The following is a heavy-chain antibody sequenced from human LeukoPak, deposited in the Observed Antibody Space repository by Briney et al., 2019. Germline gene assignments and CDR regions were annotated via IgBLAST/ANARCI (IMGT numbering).Heavy chain of an antibody. J-gene: IGHJ4*02. V-gene: IGHV1-69*05. CDR2: IIPIFGTA. CDR3: ARGRNYYDSSPFDY. Sequence: SVNVSCKASGGTFSRYAISWVRQAPGQGLEWMGGIIPIFGTANYAQKFQGRVTITTDESTSTAYMELSSLRSEDTAVYYCARGRNYYDSSPFDYWGQGTLVTVSS. CDR1: GGTFSRYA. D-gene: IGHD3-22*01.